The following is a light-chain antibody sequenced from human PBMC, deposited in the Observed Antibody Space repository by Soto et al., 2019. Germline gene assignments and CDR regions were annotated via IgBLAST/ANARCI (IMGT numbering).Light chain of an antibody. V-gene: IGLV2-8*01. CDR1: SSDVGSYNY. CDR2: EVT. CDR3: SSFAGSNNYV. J-gene: IGLJ1*01. Sequence: QSVLTQPPSASGSPGQSVTISCTGTSSDVGSYNYVSWYQQHPGKAPKLMISEVTKRPSGVPDRFSGSKSGNAASLAVSGLQAEVDADYYCSSFAGSNNYVFGTGTKVTVL.